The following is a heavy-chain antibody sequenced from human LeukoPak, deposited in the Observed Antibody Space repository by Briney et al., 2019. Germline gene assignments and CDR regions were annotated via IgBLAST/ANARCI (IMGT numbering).Heavy chain of an antibody. CDR2: IKHSGST. D-gene: IGHD3-16*02. J-gene: IGHJ4*02. Sequence: PSGTLSLTCALYGESFWGYYWSWLRQPPGKGREWGGQIKHSGSTNYNPSFKSRVTISVDTSKNQFSLKLSSVTAADTAVYYCAGGHSYYDYVWGSYRYGYMRDYWGQGTLVTVSS. V-gene: IGHV4-34*01. CDR1: GESFWGYY. CDR3: AGGHSYYDYVWGSYRYGYMRDY.